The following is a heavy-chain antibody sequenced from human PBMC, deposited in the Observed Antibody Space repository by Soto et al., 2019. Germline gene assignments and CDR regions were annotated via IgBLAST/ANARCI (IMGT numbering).Heavy chain of an antibody. J-gene: IGHJ4*02. Sequence: EMQVVESGGGLVQPGGSLRLSCAASGFSVTNNYMNWVRQAPGKGLEWVSIIDIGGNTYYADSVKDRFTVSRDNSRNTLSLHTYRLLPEDMAVHSCARGRCSTAYLCRDHFFDYWGQGTLVTVS. CDR3: ARGRCSTAYLCRDHFFDY. D-gene: IGHD2-2*01. CDR1: GFSVTNNY. V-gene: IGHV3-66*01. CDR2: IDIGGNT.